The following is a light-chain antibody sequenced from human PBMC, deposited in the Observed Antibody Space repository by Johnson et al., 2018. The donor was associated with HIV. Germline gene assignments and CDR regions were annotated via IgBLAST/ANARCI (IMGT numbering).Light chain of an antibody. CDR1: SSNIGNNY. J-gene: IGLJ1*01. CDR3: GTWDSSLSASYV. CDR2: DNN. V-gene: IGLV1-51*01. Sequence: QSVLTQPPSVSAAPGQKVTISCSGSSSNIGNNYVSWYQQLPGTAPKLLIYDNNMRPSGIPDRFSGSKSGTSATLGITGLQTGDEADYYCGTWDSSLSASYVFGTGTKVTVL.